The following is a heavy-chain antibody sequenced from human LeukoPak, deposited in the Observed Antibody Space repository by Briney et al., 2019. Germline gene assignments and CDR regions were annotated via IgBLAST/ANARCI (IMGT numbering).Heavy chain of an antibody. CDR3: ASEGGSGWDNFDY. J-gene: IGHJ4*02. D-gene: IGHD6-19*01. CDR1: GGSFSGYY. V-gene: IGHV4-34*01. Sequence: SETLSLTCAVYGGSFSGYYWSWIRQPPGKGLEWIREINHSGSTNYNPSLKSRVTISVDTSKNQFSLKLSSVTAADTAVYYCASEGGSGWDNFDYWGQGTLVTVSS. CDR2: INHSGST.